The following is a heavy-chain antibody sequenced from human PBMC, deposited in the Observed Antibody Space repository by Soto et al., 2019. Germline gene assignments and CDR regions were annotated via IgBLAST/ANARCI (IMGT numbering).Heavy chain of an antibody. CDR2: IYSDLRT. V-gene: IGHV3-53*01. D-gene: IGHD3-22*01. CDR1: GLNITINY. CDR3: ARERWYDASGSYYYYYGMDV. Sequence: GGSLRLSCAVSGLNITINYMSWVRQAPGKGLEWVAIIYSDLRTYYADSVKGRFIVSRDNSESTLCLQMNSLRAEDTAIYYCARERWYDASGSYYYYYGMDVWGQGTTVTVSS. J-gene: IGHJ6*02.